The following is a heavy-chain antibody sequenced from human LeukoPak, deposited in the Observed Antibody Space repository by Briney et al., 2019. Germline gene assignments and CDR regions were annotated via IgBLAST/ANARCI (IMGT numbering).Heavy chain of an antibody. J-gene: IGHJ4*02. CDR2: TSSGGSTI. V-gene: IGHV3-48*01. CDR3: ARGEQDMTPMSIDY. D-gene: IGHD1-1*01. CDR1: GFTFSSYW. Sequence: GGSLGLSCAASGFTFSSYWMNWARQAPGKGLEWISYTSSGGSTIYYADSVRGRFTISRDNARKSLFLQMNSLRAEDTAVYYCARGEQDMTPMSIDYWGQGILITVSP.